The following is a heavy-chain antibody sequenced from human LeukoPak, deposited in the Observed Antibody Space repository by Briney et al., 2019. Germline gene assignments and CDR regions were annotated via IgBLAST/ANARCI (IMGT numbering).Heavy chain of an antibody. CDR1: GFTFSSYA. J-gene: IGHJ4*02. Sequence: PEGSLRLSCAASGFTFSSYAMSWVRQAPGKGLEWVSSISGSGGSTYYADSVKGRFTISRDNSKNTLSLQMNRLRAEDTAVYYCAMMYSSTWYGYWGQGTLVTVSS. V-gene: IGHV3-23*01. CDR2: ISGSGGST. D-gene: IGHD6-13*01. CDR3: AMMYSSTWYGY.